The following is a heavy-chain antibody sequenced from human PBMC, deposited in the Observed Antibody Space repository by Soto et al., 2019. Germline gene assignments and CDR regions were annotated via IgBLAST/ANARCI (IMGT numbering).Heavy chain of an antibody. V-gene: IGHV3-53*01. J-gene: IGHJ6*02. CDR1: GITVSSNY. CDR2: IYSGGST. CDR3: ARDPPAPRHGMVV. Sequence: PGGYVRLSCAASGITVSSNYMSWVRQAPGKGLEWVSVIYSGGSTYYADSVRGRFTISRDNSKNTLYLQMKSLRAEDTAVYYCARDPPAPRHGMVVCGPGTTLTV.